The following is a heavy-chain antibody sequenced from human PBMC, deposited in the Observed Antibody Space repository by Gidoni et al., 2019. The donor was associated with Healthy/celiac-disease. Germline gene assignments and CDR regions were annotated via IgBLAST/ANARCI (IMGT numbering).Heavy chain of an antibody. Sequence: EVQLVESGGGLVQPGGSLRLSWSAPGFTFSSYDMHWVRQATGKGLEWVSAIGTAGDTYYPGSVKGRFTISRENAKNSLYLQMNSLRAGDTAVYYCARVGHIVGARGAFDIWGQGTMVTVSS. CDR3: ARVGHIVGARGAFDI. V-gene: IGHV3-13*01. D-gene: IGHD1-26*01. CDR1: GFTFSSYD. J-gene: IGHJ3*02. CDR2: IGTAGDT.